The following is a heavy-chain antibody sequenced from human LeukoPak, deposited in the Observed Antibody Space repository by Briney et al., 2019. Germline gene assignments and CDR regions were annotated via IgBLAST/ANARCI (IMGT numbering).Heavy chain of an antibody. CDR2: LSNSGSVT. J-gene: IGHJ4*02. CDR1: GFTFGSYA. CDR3: AKRNSSGWYYFDY. Sequence: GGSLRLSCAASGFTFGSYAMSWVRQAPGKGLEWVSGLSNSGSVTYYADSVKGRFTVSRDNSKNTLYLQMNSLRADDTAVYYCAKRNSSGWYYFDYWGQGILVTVSS. D-gene: IGHD6-19*01. V-gene: IGHV3-23*01.